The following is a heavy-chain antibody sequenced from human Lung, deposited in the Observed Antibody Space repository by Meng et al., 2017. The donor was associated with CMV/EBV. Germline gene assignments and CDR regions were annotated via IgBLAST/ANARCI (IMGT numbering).Heavy chain of an antibody. D-gene: IGHD2-2*01. V-gene: IGHV3-30*09. CDR2: ISSDGQNK. CDR1: RVIFRNYA. CDR3: ATYSRAPAALLAYFNY. Sequence: SLKISXVVSRVIFRNYAMHWVRQAPGKGPEWVAVISSDGQNKYYADSVKGRFAISRDNLRSTLYLQLSSLRLEDTAVYYCATYSRAPAALLAYFNYWGLGTLVTVSS. J-gene: IGHJ4*02.